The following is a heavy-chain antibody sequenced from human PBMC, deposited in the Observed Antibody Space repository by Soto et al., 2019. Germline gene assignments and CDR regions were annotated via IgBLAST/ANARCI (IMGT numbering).Heavy chain of an antibody. V-gene: IGHV3-15*07. CDR2: IKSKTDGGTT. CDR3: TTDIVVVPAATPGLVNAFDI. CDR1: GFTFSNAW. D-gene: IGHD2-2*01. J-gene: IGHJ3*02. Sequence: GGSLRLSCAASGFTFSNAWMNWVRQAPGKGLEWVGRIKSKTDGGTTDYAAPVKGRFTISRDDSKNTLYLQMNSLKTEDTAVYYCTTDIVVVPAATPGLVNAFDIWGQGTMVTVSS.